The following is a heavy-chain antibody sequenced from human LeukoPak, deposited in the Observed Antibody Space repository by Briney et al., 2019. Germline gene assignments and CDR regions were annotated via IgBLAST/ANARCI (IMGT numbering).Heavy chain of an antibody. J-gene: IGHJ3*02. Sequence: ASVKVSCKASGGTFSSYAISWVRQAPGQGLEWMGWINPNSGGTNYAQKFQGRVTMTRDTSISTAYMELSRLRSDDTAVYYCARAANPNYDILTGYYSPDAFDIWGQGTMVTVSS. V-gene: IGHV1-2*02. CDR3: ARAANPNYDILTGYYSPDAFDI. CDR1: GGTFSSYA. CDR2: INPNSGGT. D-gene: IGHD3-9*01.